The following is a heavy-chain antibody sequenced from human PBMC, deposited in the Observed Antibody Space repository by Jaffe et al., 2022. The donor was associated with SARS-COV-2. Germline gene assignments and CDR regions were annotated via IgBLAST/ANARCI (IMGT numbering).Heavy chain of an antibody. CDR1: GFTFSSYA. D-gene: IGHD3-22*01. Sequence: QVQLVESGGGVVQPGRSLRLSCAASGFTFSSYAMHWVRQAPGKGLEWVAVISYDGSNKYYADSVKGRFTISRDNSKNTLYLQMNSLRAEDTAVYYCARDWQRDYYDIFPSSTGSNGMDVWGQGTTVTVSS. CDR3: ARDWQRDYYDIFPSSTGSNGMDV. CDR2: ISYDGSNK. V-gene: IGHV3-30-3*01. J-gene: IGHJ6*02.